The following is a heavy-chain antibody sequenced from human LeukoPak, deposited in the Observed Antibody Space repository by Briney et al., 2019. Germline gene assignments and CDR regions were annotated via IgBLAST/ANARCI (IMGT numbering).Heavy chain of an antibody. Sequence: RGSLRLSCTASGFTFSSYWMSWVRQAPGKGLEWVANIRQDGGLKHYVDSVKGRFTISRDNAENSLYLQMNSLRAEDTAVYYCAREIVGAIKSYFDYWGQGTLVTASS. CDR3: AREIVGAIKSYFDY. CDR2: IRQDGGLK. CDR1: GFTFSSYW. D-gene: IGHD1-26*01. V-gene: IGHV3-7*01. J-gene: IGHJ4*02.